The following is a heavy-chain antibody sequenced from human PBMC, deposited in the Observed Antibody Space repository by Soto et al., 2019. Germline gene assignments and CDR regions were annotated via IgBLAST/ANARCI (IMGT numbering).Heavy chain of an antibody. Sequence: QVQLVESGGGVVQPGRSLRLSCAASGFTFRNHAMHWVCQAPGKGLEWVGLIWYDGTSKYYADSVKGRFTISRDNSKNTLYLEMNSLRVEDTAIYYCARDQGVVIIKDHWGQGTLVTVSS. CDR1: GFTFRNHA. V-gene: IGHV3-33*08. D-gene: IGHD6-6*01. CDR2: IWYDGTSK. CDR3: ARDQGVVIIKDH. J-gene: IGHJ4*02.